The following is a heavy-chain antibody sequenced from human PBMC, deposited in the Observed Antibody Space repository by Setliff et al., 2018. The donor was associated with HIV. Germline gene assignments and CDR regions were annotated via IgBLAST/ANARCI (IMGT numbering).Heavy chain of an antibody. CDR3: VRGGITAYYFDH. Sequence: SLTCAISGDSVSSDSAAWNWIRQSPSRGLEWLARTYYRSKWYTDYAVSVKSRITINPDTSRNQFSLQLSSVIPDDSAVYFCVRGGITAYYFDHWAQGTLVTVSS. V-gene: IGHV6-1*01. D-gene: IGHD5-18*01. CDR1: GDSVSSDSAA. CDR2: TYYRSKWYT. J-gene: IGHJ4*02.